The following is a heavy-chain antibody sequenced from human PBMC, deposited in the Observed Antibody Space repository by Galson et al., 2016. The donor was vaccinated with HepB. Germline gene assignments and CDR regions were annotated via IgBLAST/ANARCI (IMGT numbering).Heavy chain of an antibody. D-gene: IGHD3-16*02. CDR2: IIPIFGTA. V-gene: IGHV1-69*06. Sequence: SVKVSCKASGGTFSSYAISWVRQAPGQGLEWMGGIIPIFGTANYAQKFQGRATITADKSTSTAYMELSSLRSEDTAVYYCARGGGYDYVWGSYRFDYWGQGTLVTVSS. CDR3: ARGGGYDYVWGSYRFDY. J-gene: IGHJ4*02. CDR1: GGTFSSYA.